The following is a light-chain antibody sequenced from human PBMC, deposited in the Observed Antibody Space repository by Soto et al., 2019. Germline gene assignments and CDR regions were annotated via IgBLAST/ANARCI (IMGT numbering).Light chain of an antibody. CDR2: DVT. CDR1: STNVGAYDF. Sequence: QSALTQPRSVSGSPGQSVTVSCTGTSTNVGAYDFVSWYQQRPGKAPKLMIYDVTKRPSGVPDRFSGSKFGNTASLTISGLQADDEADYYCCSFVGAYSYVFGTGTKLTVL. CDR3: CSFVGAYSYV. J-gene: IGLJ1*01. V-gene: IGLV2-11*01.